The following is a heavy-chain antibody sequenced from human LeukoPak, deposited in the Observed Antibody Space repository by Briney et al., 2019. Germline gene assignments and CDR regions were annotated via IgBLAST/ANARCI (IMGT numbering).Heavy chain of an antibody. V-gene: IGHV5-51*01. CDR1: RYSFTRYW. J-gene: IGHJ4*02. Sequence: GESLKISCKGSRYSFTRYWIAWVRQMPGKGLEWMGIIYPGDPDTRYSPSFQGQVTLAVDRSISTAYLQWTSLRASDTAMYYCARHGLAVTGTLGGLDYWGQGTLVTVSS. CDR3: ARHGLAVTGTLGGLDY. CDR2: IYPGDPDT. D-gene: IGHD6-19*01.